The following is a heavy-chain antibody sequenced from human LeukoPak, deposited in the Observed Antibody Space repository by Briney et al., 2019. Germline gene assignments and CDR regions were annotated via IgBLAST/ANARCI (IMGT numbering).Heavy chain of an antibody. D-gene: IGHD5-24*01. V-gene: IGHV3-73*01. Sequence: GGSLRLSCAASGFTFSGSAMHWVRQASGKGLEWVGRIRSKANSYATAYAASVKGRFTISRDDSKNTAYLQMNSLKTEDTAVYYCTRSGDGYNVDYWGQGTLVTVSS. CDR3: TRSGDGYNVDY. CDR2: IRSKANSYAT. J-gene: IGHJ4*02. CDR1: GFTFSGSA.